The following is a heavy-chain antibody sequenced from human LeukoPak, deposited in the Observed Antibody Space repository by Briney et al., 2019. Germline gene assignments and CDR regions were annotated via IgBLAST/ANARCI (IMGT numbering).Heavy chain of an antibody. J-gene: IGHJ4*02. CDR1: GGSISSYY. CDR2: IYYSGST. V-gene: IGHV4-59*01. CDR3: ARTRDGYNWSDY. D-gene: IGHD5-24*01. Sequence: PSETLSLTCTVSGGSISSYYWSWIRQPPGKGLEWIGYIYYSGSTNYNPSLKSRVTISVDTSKNQFSLKLSSVTAADTAVYYCARTRDGYNWSDYWGQGTLVTVSS.